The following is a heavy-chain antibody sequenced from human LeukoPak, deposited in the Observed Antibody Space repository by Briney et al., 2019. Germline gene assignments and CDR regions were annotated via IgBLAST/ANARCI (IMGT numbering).Heavy chain of an antibody. CDR2: ISSSGSTI. Sequence: GSPRLSCAASGFTFSSYEMNWVRQAPGKGLEWVSYISSSGSTIYYADSVKGRFTISRDNAKNSLYLQMNSLRAEDTAVYYCARDGGGRGYSYGPADSWGQGTLVPVSS. D-gene: IGHD5-18*01. CDR1: GFTFSSYE. J-gene: IGHJ5*01. V-gene: IGHV3-48*03. CDR3: ARDGGGRGYSYGPADS.